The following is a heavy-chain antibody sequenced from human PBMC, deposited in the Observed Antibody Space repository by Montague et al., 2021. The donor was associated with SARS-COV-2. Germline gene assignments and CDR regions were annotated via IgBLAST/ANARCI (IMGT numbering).Heavy chain of an antibody. CDR2: IDWDDDK. D-gene: IGHD3-9*01. V-gene: IGHV2-70*01. CDR3: ARTYYDILPNLYYFDY. J-gene: IGHJ4*02. Sequence: PALVKPTQTLTLTCTFSGFSLSTSGMCVSWIRQPPGKALEWLALIDWDDDKYYSTSLKTRLTISKDTSKNQVVLTMTNMEPVDTATYYCARTYYDILPNLYYFDYWGQGTLVTVSS. CDR1: GFSLSTSGMC.